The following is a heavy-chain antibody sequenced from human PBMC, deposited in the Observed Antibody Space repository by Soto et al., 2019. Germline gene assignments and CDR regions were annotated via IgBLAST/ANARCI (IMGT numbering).Heavy chain of an antibody. CDR3: ARDSYYDFWSGYSPSYGMDV. CDR1: GYTFTSYA. D-gene: IGHD3-3*01. J-gene: IGHJ6*02. Sequence: ASVKVSCKASGYTFTSYAMHWVRQAPGQRLEWMGWINAGNGNTKYSQKFQGRVTITRDTSASTAYMELSSLRSEDTAVYYCARDSYYDFWSGYSPSYGMDVWGQGTTVTVPS. CDR2: INAGNGNT. V-gene: IGHV1-3*01.